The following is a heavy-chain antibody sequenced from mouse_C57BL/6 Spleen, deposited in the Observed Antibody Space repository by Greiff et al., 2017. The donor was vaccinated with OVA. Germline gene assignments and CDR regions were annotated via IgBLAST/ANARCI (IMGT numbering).Heavy chain of an antibody. CDR1: GFSFNTYA. V-gene: IGHV10-1*01. J-gene: IGHJ3*01. CDR2: IRSRSNNNET. CDR3: VSFPWFAY. Sequence: EVKLMESGGGLVQPKGSLKLSCAASGFSFNTYAMNWVRQAPGKGLEWVARIRSRSNNNETYYADSVKDRFTISRDDSDSMLYLQINNLKTDDTAMYYCVSFPWFAYWGQGTLVTVSA.